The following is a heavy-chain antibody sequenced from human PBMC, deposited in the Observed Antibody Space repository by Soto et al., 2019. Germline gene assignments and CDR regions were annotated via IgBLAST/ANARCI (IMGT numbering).Heavy chain of an antibody. CDR1: GFTFSSYG. Sequence: QVQLVESGGGVVQPGRSLRLSCAASGFTFSSYGMHWVRQAPGKGLEWVAVISYDGSNKYYADSVKGRFTISRDNSKNPLYLQMNSLRAEDTAVYYCAKNREAVAGLRERDYFDYWGQGTLVTVSS. V-gene: IGHV3-30*18. CDR2: ISYDGSNK. D-gene: IGHD6-19*01. CDR3: AKNREAVAGLRERDYFDY. J-gene: IGHJ4*02.